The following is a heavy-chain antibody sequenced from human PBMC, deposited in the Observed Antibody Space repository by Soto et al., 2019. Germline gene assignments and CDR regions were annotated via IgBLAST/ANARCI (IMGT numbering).Heavy chain of an antibody. D-gene: IGHD1-7*01. CDR3: ASNNWNYDFDY. V-gene: IGHV4-30-4*01. J-gene: IGHJ4*02. Sequence: QVQLQESGPGLVKPSQTLSLTCTVSGGSISSGDYYWSWIRQPPGKGLEWIGYIYYSGSTYYNPSLKSXXTXSXXTSKNQFSLKLSSVTAADTAVYYCASNNWNYDFDYWGQGTLVTVSS. CDR2: IYYSGST. CDR1: GGSISSGDYY.